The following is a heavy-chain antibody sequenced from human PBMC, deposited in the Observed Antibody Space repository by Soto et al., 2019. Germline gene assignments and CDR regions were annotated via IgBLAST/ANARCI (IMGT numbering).Heavy chain of an antibody. Sequence: QVQLQESGPGLVKPSQTLSLTCTVSGASLISGGYYWTWIRHHPGKGLEWIGYFYHTGKTYYNPFLESRLSISGDKSKNHFSLTLTSVTAADTAVYYCAREMHVSIDVFDVWGQGTVVTVSS. V-gene: IGHV4-31*03. CDR2: FYHTGKT. CDR1: GASLISGGYY. J-gene: IGHJ3*01. CDR3: AREMHVSIDVFDV. D-gene: IGHD6-6*01.